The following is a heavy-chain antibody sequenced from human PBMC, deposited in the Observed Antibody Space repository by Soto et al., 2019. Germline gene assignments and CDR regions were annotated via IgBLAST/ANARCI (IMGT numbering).Heavy chain of an antibody. Sequence: EVQLLESGGGLVQPGGSLRLSCAASGFTFNTYAMSWVRQAPGKGLEWVSGISGSGLITDYADSVKGRFTISRDNSKNTLYLQMNRLRAEDTAVYYCAWAGADYWGQGTMVTVS. CDR2: ISGSGLIT. CDR3: AWAGADY. CDR1: GFTFNTYA. J-gene: IGHJ4*02. V-gene: IGHV3-23*01. D-gene: IGHD1-26*01.